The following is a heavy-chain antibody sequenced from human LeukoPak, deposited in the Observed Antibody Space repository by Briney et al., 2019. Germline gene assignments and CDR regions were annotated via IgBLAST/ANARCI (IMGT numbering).Heavy chain of an antibody. Sequence: ASVKVSCKASGFTFIDYYMHWVRQAPGQGLEWMGRISPNSGGIEYAQKFQDRVTMTRDTSISTAYLELSRLRSDDTAVYYCATADSSCSGGSCYSSDYWGQGTLVTVSS. D-gene: IGHD2-15*01. CDR1: GFTFIDYY. V-gene: IGHV1-2*06. J-gene: IGHJ4*02. CDR3: ATADSSCSGGSCYSSDY. CDR2: ISPNSGGI.